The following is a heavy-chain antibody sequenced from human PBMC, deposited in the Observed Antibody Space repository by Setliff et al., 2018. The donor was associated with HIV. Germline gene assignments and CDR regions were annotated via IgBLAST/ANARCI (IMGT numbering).Heavy chain of an antibody. Sequence: SETLSLTCAVSGGSIRTGDWWSWVRQSPGKGLEWIGEISHSGSTNYNPSLRSRVTISVDTSSNQFSLKLSSVTAADTAVYYCARDYYDDSYYRPGIYYYYYMDVWGKGATVTVS. D-gene: IGHD3-10*01. CDR1: GGSIRTGDW. J-gene: IGHJ6*03. V-gene: IGHV4-4*02. CDR3: ARDYYDDSYYRPGIYYYYYMDV. CDR2: ISHSGST.